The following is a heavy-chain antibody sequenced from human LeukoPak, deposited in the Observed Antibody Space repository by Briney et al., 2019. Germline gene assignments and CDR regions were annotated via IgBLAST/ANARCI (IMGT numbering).Heavy chain of an antibody. J-gene: IGHJ3*02. D-gene: IGHD5-18*01. Sequence: GGSLRLSCAASGFTFDDYGMSWVRQAPGKGLEWVSGINWNGGSTGYADSVKGRFTISRDNAKNSLYLQMNSLRAEDTALYYCARGDEDTAMVRGAFDIWGQGTMVTVSS. CDR3: ARGDEDTAMVRGAFDI. CDR2: INWNGGST. CDR1: GFTFDDYG. V-gene: IGHV3-20*04.